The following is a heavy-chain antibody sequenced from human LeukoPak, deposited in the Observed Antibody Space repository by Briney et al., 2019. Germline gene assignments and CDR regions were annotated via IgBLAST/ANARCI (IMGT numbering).Heavy chain of an antibody. J-gene: IGHJ4*02. CDR3: ARRHTMVRGVIKDKYYFDY. D-gene: IGHD3-10*01. CDR1: GGSISSYY. Sequence: SETLSLTCTVSGGSISSYYWSWIRQPPGKGLEWIGEINHSGSTNYNPSLKSRVTISVDTSKNQFSLKLSSVTAADTAVYYCARRHTMVRGVIKDKYYFDYWGQGTLVTVSS. V-gene: IGHV4-34*01. CDR2: INHSGST.